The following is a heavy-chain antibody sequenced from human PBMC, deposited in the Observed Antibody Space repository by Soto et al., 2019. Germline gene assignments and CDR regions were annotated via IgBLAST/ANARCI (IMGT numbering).Heavy chain of an antibody. Sequence: QVQLVQSGAEVKKPGSSMKVSCKASGGTFSSYAISWVRQAPGQGLEWIGGIIPIFGTANYAQKSQGRVTITADESTSTAYIELSSLRSEDTAVYYCARVKTDIVATIGFDYWGQGTLVTVSS. D-gene: IGHD5-12*01. CDR1: GGTFSSYA. V-gene: IGHV1-69*01. CDR3: ARVKTDIVATIGFDY. J-gene: IGHJ4*02. CDR2: IIPIFGTA.